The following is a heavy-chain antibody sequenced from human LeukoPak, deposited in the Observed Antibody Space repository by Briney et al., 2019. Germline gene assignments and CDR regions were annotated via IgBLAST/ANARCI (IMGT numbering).Heavy chain of an antibody. CDR1: GGTFSSYA. CDR3: ARSYGSGTLDYYYYYMDV. CDR2: IIPIFGTA. V-gene: IGHV1-69*05. Sequence: ASVKVSCKASGGTFSSYAISWVRQAPGQGLEWMGRIIPIFGTANYAQKFQGRVTITTDESTSTAYMELSSLRSADTAVYYCARSYGSGTLDYYYYYMDVWGKGTTVTVSS. D-gene: IGHD3-10*01. J-gene: IGHJ6*03.